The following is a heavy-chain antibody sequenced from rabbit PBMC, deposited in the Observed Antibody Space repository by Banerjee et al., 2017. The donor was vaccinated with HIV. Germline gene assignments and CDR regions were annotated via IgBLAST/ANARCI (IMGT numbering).Heavy chain of an antibody. CDR2: IDTSSGNT. CDR1: GIDFSSYYY. D-gene: IGHD7-1*01. Sequence: QEQLEESGGGLVKPGGTLTLTCKASGIDFSSYYYMCWVRQAPGKGLEWIACIDTSSGNTYYASWAKGRFTISKTSSTTVTLKMTSLTAADTATYFCARDARDSDGYPGYDLWGQGTLVTVS. CDR3: ARDARDSDGYPGYDL. V-gene: IGHV1S45*01. J-gene: IGHJ3*01.